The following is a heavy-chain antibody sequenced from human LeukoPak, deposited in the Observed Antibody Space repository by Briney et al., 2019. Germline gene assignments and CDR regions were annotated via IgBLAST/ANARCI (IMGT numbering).Heavy chain of an antibody. CDR3: AAETYSYDSSGYYIPKGLVY. CDR1: GGTFSSYA. D-gene: IGHD3-22*01. Sequence: GASVKVSCKASGGTFSSYAICWVRQAPGLGLEWMGGSIPNFGTANYAQKFQGRVTITADESTSTAYMELSSLRSEDTAAYYCAAETYSYDSSGYYIPKGLVYWGQGALVTVSS. J-gene: IGHJ4*02. V-gene: IGHV1-69*13. CDR2: SIPNFGTA.